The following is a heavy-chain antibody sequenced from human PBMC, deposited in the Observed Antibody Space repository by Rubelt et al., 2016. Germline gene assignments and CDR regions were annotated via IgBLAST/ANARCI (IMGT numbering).Heavy chain of an antibody. D-gene: IGHD3-16*01. CDR2: IYYSGST. CDR3: ARDRHEGDDAFDI. J-gene: IGHJ3*02. Sequence: QVQLQESGPGLVKPSETLSLTFTVSGGSISRYYWRWIQQLPGNGMEWISCIYYSGSTNYNPSLTGLIPISVDTANNRFVLKRSSVTAADTAVYYCARDRHEGDDAFDIWGQGTMVTVSS. CDR1: GGSISRYY. V-gene: IGHV4-59*01.